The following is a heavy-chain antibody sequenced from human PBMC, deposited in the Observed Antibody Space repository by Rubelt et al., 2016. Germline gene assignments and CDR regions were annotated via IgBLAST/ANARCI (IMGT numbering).Heavy chain of an antibody. J-gene: IGHJ6*02. V-gene: IGHV4-4*02. CDR3: ARHQLYDILTGLYGMDV. CDR1: GDSIIRFYW. D-gene: IGHD3-9*01. CDR2: IYHSGRT. Sequence: GDSIIRFYWWTWVRQPPGKGLAWIGEIYHSGRTKYNPPLKSRVTTSLDKSNTHFSLNLPSVTAADTAVYYCARHQLYDILTGLYGMDVWGQGTTVTVSS.